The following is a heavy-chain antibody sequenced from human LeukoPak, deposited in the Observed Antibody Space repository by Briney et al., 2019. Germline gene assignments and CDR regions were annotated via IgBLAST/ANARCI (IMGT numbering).Heavy chain of an antibody. D-gene: IGHD5-18*01. J-gene: IGHJ6*03. V-gene: IGHV4-59*01. CDR2: IYYSGST. CDR1: GGSISSYY. Sequence: PSEILSLTCTVSGGSISSYYWSWIRQPPGKGLEWIGYIYYSGSTNYNPSLKSRVTISVVTSKNQFSLKLSSVTAADTAVYYCARTTEGGYTYDYFYYYYMDVWGKGTTVTISS. CDR3: ARTTEGGYTYDYFYYYYMDV.